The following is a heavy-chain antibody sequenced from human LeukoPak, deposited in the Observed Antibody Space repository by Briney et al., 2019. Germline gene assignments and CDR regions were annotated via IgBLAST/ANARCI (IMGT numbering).Heavy chain of an antibody. D-gene: IGHD3-10*01. J-gene: IGHJ4*02. V-gene: IGHV4-38-2*02. CDR2: IYHSGST. CDR1: GYSISSGYY. CDR3: ARDSGGGYYGSGSYHS. Sequence: SQTLSLTCTVSGYSISSGYYWGWIRQPPGKGLEWIGSIYHSGSTYCNPSLKSRVTISVDTSKNQFSLKLSSVTAADTAVYYCARDSGGGYYGSGSYHSWGQGTLVTVSS.